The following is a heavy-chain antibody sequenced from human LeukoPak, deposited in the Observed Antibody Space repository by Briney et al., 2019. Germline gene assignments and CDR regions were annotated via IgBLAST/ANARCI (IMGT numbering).Heavy chain of an antibody. CDR1: GFSFSSNS. V-gene: IGHV4-34*01. CDR2: INHSGST. CDR3: ARGYYYDSSGFDY. Sequence: PGGSLRLSCAASGFSFSSNSMNWVRQAPGKGLEWIGEINHSGSTNYNPSLKSRVTISVDTSKNQFSLKLSSVTAADTAVYYCARGYYYDSSGFDYWGQGTLVTVSS. J-gene: IGHJ4*02. D-gene: IGHD3-22*01.